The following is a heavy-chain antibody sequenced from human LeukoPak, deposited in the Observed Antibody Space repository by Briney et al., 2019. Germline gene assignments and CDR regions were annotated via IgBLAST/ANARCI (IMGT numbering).Heavy chain of an antibody. Sequence: SETLSLTCTVSGGSINNYYWSWIRQPAGKGLEGIGRIYTRGSTNYNPSLKSRVTMSVDTPKNQFSLKLSSVTAADTAVYYCARGRYCSADICSGGDAFDIWGQGTMVSVSS. D-gene: IGHD2-15*01. CDR2: IYTRGST. CDR1: GGSINNYY. CDR3: ARGRYCSADICSGGDAFDI. V-gene: IGHV4-4*07. J-gene: IGHJ3*02.